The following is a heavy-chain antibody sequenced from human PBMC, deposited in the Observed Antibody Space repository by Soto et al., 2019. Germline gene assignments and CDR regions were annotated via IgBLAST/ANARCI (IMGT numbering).Heavy chain of an antibody. J-gene: IGHJ6*02. Sequence: PGGSLRLSCAASGFTFSSYAMHWVRQAPGKGLEWVAVISYDGSNKYYADSVKGRFTISRDNSKNTLYLQMNSLRAEDTAVYYCARSEYDIPYYRMDVWGQGTTVTVSS. CDR1: GFTFSSYA. V-gene: IGHV3-30-3*01. CDR2: ISYDGSNK. CDR3: ARSEYDIPYYRMDV. D-gene: IGHD3-9*01.